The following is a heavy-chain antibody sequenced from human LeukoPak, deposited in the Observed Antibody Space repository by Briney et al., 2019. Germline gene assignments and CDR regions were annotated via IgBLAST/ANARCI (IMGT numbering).Heavy chain of an antibody. CDR1: GFTFSAYA. Sequence: QPGGSLRLSCEASGFTFSAYAMTWVRQAPGKGLEWVAVISYDGSNKYYADSVKGRFTISRNNSKNTLYLEMNSLRAEDTTMYYCARESMGTTLYDAFDIWGQGTTVTVSS. J-gene: IGHJ3*02. CDR2: ISYDGSNK. V-gene: IGHV3-30-3*01. D-gene: IGHD1-14*01. CDR3: ARESMGTTLYDAFDI.